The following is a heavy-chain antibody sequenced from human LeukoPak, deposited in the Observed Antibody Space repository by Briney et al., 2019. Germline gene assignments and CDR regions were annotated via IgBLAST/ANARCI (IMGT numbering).Heavy chain of an antibody. V-gene: IGHV3-21*01. CDR1: GFTFSIYS. CDR2: ITSSSTYI. D-gene: IGHD2-15*01. CDR3: AREWVGPCSGGSCYGHFFDY. Sequence: PGGSLRLSCAASGFTFSIYSMNWVRQAPGKGLEWLSSITSSSTYIYSADSVKGRFTISRDNAKNSLYLQMNSLRAEDTAVYFCAREWVGPCSGGSCYGHFFDYWGQGTLVTVSS. J-gene: IGHJ4*02.